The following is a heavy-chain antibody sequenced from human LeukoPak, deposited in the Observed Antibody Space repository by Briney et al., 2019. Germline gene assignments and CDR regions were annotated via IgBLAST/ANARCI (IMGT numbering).Heavy chain of an antibody. V-gene: IGHV3-30*02. Sequence: GGSLRLSCAASGFTFSSYGMHWVRQAPGKGLEWVAFIGYDGSNKYYADSVKGRFTISRDNSKNTLYLQMNSLRAEDTAVYYCAKFIPYIAVAGTDYWGQGTLVTVSS. J-gene: IGHJ4*02. CDR3: AKFIPYIAVAGTDY. CDR1: GFTFSSYG. D-gene: IGHD6-19*01. CDR2: IGYDGSNK.